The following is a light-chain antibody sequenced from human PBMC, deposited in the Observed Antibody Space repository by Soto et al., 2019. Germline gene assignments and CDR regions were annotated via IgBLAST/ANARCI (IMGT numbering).Light chain of an antibody. CDR2: WAS. CDR1: QNVLYSSRNKNY. CDR3: QQYYSFPST. V-gene: IGKV4-1*01. Sequence: DIVMTQSPDSLAVSLGERATINCKSSQNVLYSSRNKNYLAWYQQKAGQPPKLLIYWASTRESGVPGRFSGSGSGTDFTLTISRLQAEDVAVYYCQQYYSFPSTFGQGTKVEIK. J-gene: IGKJ1*01.